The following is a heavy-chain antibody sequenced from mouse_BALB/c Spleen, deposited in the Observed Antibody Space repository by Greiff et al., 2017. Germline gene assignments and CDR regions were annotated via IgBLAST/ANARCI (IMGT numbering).Heavy chain of an antibody. Sequence: VQLQQSGAELVRPGTSVKVSCKASGYAFTNYLIEWVKQRPGQGLEWIGVINPGSGGTNYNEKFKGKATLTADKSSSTAYMQLSSLTSDDSAVYFCTTATDYWGQGTTLTVSS. CDR2: INPGSGGT. V-gene: IGHV1-54*03. D-gene: IGHD1-2*01. CDR1: GYAFTNYL. J-gene: IGHJ2*01. CDR3: TTATDY.